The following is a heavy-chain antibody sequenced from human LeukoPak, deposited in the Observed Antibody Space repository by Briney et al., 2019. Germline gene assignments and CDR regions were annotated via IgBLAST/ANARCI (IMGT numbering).Heavy chain of an antibody. Sequence: GASVKVSCKVSGYTFTSYGISWVRQAPGQGLEWMGWISAYNGNTNYAQKLQGRVTMTTDTSTSTAYMELRSLRSDDTAVYYCARSWAIVVSRRISISDYYGMDVWGQGTTVTVSS. CDR1: GYTFTSYG. J-gene: IGHJ6*02. V-gene: IGHV1-18*01. CDR2: ISAYNGNT. CDR3: ARSWAIVVSRRISISDYYGMDV. D-gene: IGHD1-26*01.